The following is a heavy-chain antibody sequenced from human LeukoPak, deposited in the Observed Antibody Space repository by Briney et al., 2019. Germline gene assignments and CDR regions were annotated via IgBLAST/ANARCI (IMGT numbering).Heavy chain of an antibody. D-gene: IGHD3-3*01. CDR3: ARSLAYYDFWSGYYTGSNWFDP. CDR2: MNPNSGNT. V-gene: IGHV1-8*01. CDR1: GGTFSRHA. J-gene: IGHJ5*02. Sequence: ASVKVSCKASGGTFSRHAINWVRQATGQGLEWMGWMNPNSGNTGYAQKFQGRVTMTRNTSISTAYMELSSLRSEDTAVYYCARSLAYYDFWSGYYTGSNWFDPWGQGTLVTVSS.